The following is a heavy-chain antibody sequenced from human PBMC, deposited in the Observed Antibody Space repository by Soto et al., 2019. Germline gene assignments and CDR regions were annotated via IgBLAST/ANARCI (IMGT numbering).Heavy chain of an antibody. CDR2: IYHSGST. J-gene: IGHJ3*01. D-gene: IGHD4-17*01. CDR3: ARAGDYPLTGAFDV. Sequence: QVQLQESGPGLVKPSGTLSLTCAVSGGSISSNNWWSWVRQPPGKGLEWIGEIYHSGSTNYNPSLKSRVTISVDKSKNEFSLKLGSVTAADTAMYHCARAGDYPLTGAFDVWGQGTMVTVSS. CDR1: GGSISSNNW. V-gene: IGHV4-4*02.